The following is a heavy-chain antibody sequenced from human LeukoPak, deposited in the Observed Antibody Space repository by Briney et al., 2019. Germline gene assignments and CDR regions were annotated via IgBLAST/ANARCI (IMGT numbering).Heavy chain of an antibody. Sequence: SGGSLRLSCAASGFTFSSYTMSWVRQAPGKGLEWVSTITGGGDTTYYADSVKGRFTISRDNSKSTLYLQMNSLRAEDTAVYFCAKPAMAVAGNYFDYWGQGTLVTVSS. D-gene: IGHD6-19*01. CDR3: AKPAMAVAGNYFDY. J-gene: IGHJ4*02. V-gene: IGHV3-23*01. CDR2: ITGGGDTT. CDR1: GFTFSSYT.